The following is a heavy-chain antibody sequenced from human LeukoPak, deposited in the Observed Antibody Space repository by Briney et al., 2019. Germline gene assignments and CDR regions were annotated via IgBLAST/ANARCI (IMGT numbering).Heavy chain of an antibody. CDR2: IYYSGST. J-gene: IGHJ3*02. Sequence: SETLSLTCTVSGGSISSHYWSWLRQPPGKGLEWVGSIYYSGSTNYNPSLKSRVTISVDTSKNQFSLKLSSVNAADTAVYYCARVLGGAFDIWGQGTMVTVSS. CDR1: GGSISSHY. V-gene: IGHV4-59*11. D-gene: IGHD2/OR15-2a*01. CDR3: ARVLGGAFDI.